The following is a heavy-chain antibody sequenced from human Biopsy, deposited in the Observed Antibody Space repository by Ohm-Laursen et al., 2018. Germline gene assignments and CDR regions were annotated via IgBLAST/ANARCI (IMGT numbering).Heavy chain of an antibody. CDR1: QHTTHKESNY. CDR2: VYHSGTT. V-gene: IGHV4-39*01. Sequence: SETLSLKNTPKQHTTHKESNYWAWIRQPPGKGLEWIGSVYHSGTTYYSPSLKSRVTISENTSKNQLTLKLTSVTAADTAAYYCARHDGNGPFALDSWGQGTLVTVSS. CDR3: ARHDGNGPFALDS. J-gene: IGHJ4*02. D-gene: IGHD5-24*01.